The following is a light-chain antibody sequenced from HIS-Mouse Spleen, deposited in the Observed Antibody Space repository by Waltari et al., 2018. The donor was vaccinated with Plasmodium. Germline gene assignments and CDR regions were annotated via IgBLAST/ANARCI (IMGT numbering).Light chain of an antibody. J-gene: IGKJ3*01. CDR3: QQYDNLPPLFT. CDR1: QDISNY. CDR2: DAS. V-gene: IGKV1-33*01. Sequence: DIQMTQSPSSLSASVGDRVTITCHASQDISNYLNWEQQKPGKAPKLLSYDASNLEKGGPSRFSGSGSGTDFTFNISSLQPEDIATYYWQQYDNLPPLFTFGPGTKVDIK.